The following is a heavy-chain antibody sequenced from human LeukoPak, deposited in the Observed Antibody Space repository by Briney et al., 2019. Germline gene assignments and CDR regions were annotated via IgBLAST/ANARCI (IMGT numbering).Heavy chain of an antibody. CDR1: GYTFTTYY. Sequence: GASVKVSRKASGYTFTTYYIHWVRQAPGQGLEWMGIIDPSGERASYARKFRGRVTMTRDAFTSTVYVELNSLRSEDTAMYYCTRSSSVTMVRDADKFDIWGQGTTVTVSS. D-gene: IGHD3-10*01. J-gene: IGHJ3*02. CDR3: TRSSSVTMVRDADKFDI. CDR2: IDPSGERA. V-gene: IGHV1-46*01.